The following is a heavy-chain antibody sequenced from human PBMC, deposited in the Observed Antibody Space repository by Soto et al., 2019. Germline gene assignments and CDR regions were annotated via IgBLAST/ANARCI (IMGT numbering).Heavy chain of an antibody. CDR3: ARREGQLAVFDI. Sequence: PSETLSLTCAVYGGSFNNKYYNWIRQPPGKGLEWIGEISHSGIANYNPSLKSRLTISVDTSNNQFSLMLSSVTAADTAVYYCARREGQLAVFDIWGQGTRVTVSS. J-gene: IGHJ3*02. D-gene: IGHD6-13*01. CDR1: GGSFNNKY. CDR2: ISHSGIA. V-gene: IGHV4-34*01.